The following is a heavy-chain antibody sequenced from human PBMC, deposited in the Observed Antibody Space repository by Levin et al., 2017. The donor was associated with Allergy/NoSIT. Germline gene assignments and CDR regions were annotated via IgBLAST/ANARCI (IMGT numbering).Heavy chain of an antibody. J-gene: IGHJ6*02. CDR3: ARFGASRALSVAYYYYGMDV. D-gene: IGHD3-16*01. Sequence: TSSETLSLTCAVSGYSISSGYYWGWIRQSPGKGLEWIATIYQSGSTYYNSSLRGRVTISIDTSKNQFSLTLTSVTAADTAVYFCARFGASRALSVAYYYYGMDVWGQGTTVTVS. CDR1: GYSISSGYY. CDR2: IYQSGST. V-gene: IGHV4-38-2*01.